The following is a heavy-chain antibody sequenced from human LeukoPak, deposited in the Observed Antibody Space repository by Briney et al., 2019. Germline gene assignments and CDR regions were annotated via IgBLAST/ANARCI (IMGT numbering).Heavy chain of an antibody. J-gene: IGHJ4*02. V-gene: IGHV4-4*07. D-gene: IGHD1-26*01. CDR1: GGSFSGYY. Sequence: PSETLSLTCAVYGGSFSGYYRSWIRQPAGKGLEWIGRIYTSGSTDYNPSLRSRVTMSVDTSKNQFSLKVSSVTAADTAVYYCARDPPRGYWGQGTLVTVSS. CDR2: IYTSGST. CDR3: ARDPPRGY.